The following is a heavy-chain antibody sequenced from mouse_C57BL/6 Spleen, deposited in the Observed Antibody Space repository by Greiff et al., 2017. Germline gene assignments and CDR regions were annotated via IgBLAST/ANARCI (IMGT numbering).Heavy chain of an antibody. D-gene: IGHD1-1*01. V-gene: IGHV5-17*01. Sequence: EVQLQASGGGLVKPGGSLKLSCAASGFTFSDYGMHWVRQAPEKGLEWVAYISSGSSTIYYADTVKGRFTISRENAKTTLFLQMTSLRSEETAMYYCASPTTVVFNWYFDVWGTGTTVTVSS. CDR3: ASPTTVVFNWYFDV. J-gene: IGHJ1*03. CDR2: ISSGSSTI. CDR1: GFTFSDYG.